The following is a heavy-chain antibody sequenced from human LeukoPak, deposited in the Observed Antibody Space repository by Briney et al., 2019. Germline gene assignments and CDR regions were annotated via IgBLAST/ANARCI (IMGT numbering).Heavy chain of an antibody. D-gene: IGHD6-13*01. V-gene: IGHV3-23*01. CDR2: ISGSGGST. CDR1: GFTFSSYA. CDR3: AKVGSYSSSWYGGYYYGMDV. Sequence: GGSLRLSCAASGFTFSSYAMSWVRQAPGKGLEWVSAISGSGGSTYYADSVKCRFTISRDNSKNTLYLQMNSLRAEDTAVYYCAKVGSYSSSWYGGYYYGMDVWGQGTTVTVSS. J-gene: IGHJ6*02.